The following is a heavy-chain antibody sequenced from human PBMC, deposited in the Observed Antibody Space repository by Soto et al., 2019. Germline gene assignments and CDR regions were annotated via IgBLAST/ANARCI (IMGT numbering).Heavy chain of an antibody. CDR3: ARRAKTATTNWGAFDI. V-gene: IGHV3-23*01. D-gene: IGHD1-7*01. Sequence: EVQLLESGGGLVQPGGSLRLSCVASGFTFSTYVMNWVRQAPGKGLEWVSTISYSADKTFYADSVKGRFTISRDNSRDTLFLQMNSLRADDAALYYCARRAKTATTNWGAFDIWGQGTMVTVSS. CDR1: GFTFSTYV. J-gene: IGHJ3*02. CDR2: ISYSADKT.